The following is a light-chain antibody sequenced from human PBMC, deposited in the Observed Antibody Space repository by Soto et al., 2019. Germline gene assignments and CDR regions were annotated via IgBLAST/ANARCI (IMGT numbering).Light chain of an antibody. CDR1: QTLSSSY. CDR3: QQYGSSPWT. J-gene: IGKJ1*01. V-gene: IGKV3-20*01. Sequence: IVLTQSPGTLSLSPGERSPLSCRASQTLSSSYVAWYKQKPGQGPRLLIYGASSRATGIPDRFSGSGSGTDFSLTISRLEPEDFVVYYCQQYGSSPWTFGQGTKVDIK. CDR2: GAS.